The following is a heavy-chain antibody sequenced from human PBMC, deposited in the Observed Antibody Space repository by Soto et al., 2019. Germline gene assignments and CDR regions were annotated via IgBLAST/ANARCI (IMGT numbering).Heavy chain of an antibody. V-gene: IGHV1-18*01. CDR1: GYSFSSIG. CDR2: ISPHKDNT. CDR3: ARDLDGSGSYYTNY. D-gene: IGHD3-10*01. Sequence: ASVKVSCKTSGYSFSSIGISWVRQAPGQGLEWMGWISPHKDNTYYAQRLQGRVTMTTDTSTSTAYMELRSLRSDDTAVYFCARDLDGSGSYYTNYWGQGTLVTVSS. J-gene: IGHJ4*02.